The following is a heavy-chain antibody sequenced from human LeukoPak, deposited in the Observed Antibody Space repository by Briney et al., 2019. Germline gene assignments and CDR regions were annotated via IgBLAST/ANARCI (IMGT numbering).Heavy chain of an antibody. CDR1: GDSVISGLYY. V-gene: IGHV4-61*01. CDR3: ARDNWNYGSSMDV. CDR2: IYYSGST. D-gene: IGHD1-7*01. Sequence: SATLSLTCTVSGDSVISGLYYWTWVRQPPGKGLEWIGYIYYSGSTNYIPSLKSRVTISVDTSKNQFSLKLSSVTAADTAVYYCARDNWNYGSSMDVWGQGTTVTVSS. J-gene: IGHJ6*02.